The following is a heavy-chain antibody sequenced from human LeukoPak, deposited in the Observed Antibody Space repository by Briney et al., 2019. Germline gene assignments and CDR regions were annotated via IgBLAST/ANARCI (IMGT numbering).Heavy chain of an antibody. CDR3: ASIYDSSGYLAGGGY. Sequence: ASVKVSCKASGYTFTSYAMHWVRQAPGQRLEWMGWINAGNGYTKYSQKFQGRVTITRDTSASTAYMELSSLRSEDTAVYYCASIYDSSGYLAGGGYWGQGTLVTVSS. CDR1: GYTFTSYA. V-gene: IGHV1-3*01. CDR2: INAGNGYT. J-gene: IGHJ4*02. D-gene: IGHD3-22*01.